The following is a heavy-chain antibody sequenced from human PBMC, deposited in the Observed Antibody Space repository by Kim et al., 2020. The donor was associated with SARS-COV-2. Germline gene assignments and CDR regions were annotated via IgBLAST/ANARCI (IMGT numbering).Heavy chain of an antibody. V-gene: IGHV3-74*01. J-gene: IGHJ6*02. CDR3: AREDYDILTGEYGMDV. Sequence: GKGRLTVPRDNAKNTLNLQMNSLRAEDTAVYYCAREDYDILTGEYGMDVWGQGTTVTVSS. D-gene: IGHD3-9*01.